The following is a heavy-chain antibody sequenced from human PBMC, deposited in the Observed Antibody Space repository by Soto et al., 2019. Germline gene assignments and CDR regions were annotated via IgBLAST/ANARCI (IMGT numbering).Heavy chain of an antibody. CDR1: GDSVSGRY. J-gene: IGHJ4*02. V-gene: IGHV4-59*02. Sequence: QVQLQESGPGLVKPSETLSLTCTVSGDSVSGRYWSWIRQPPGKGLEWIGYIYYSGSTNYNPSIRSAVTISVDMSKNQFSLRLSSVTAADTAVYYCARMGYDYSFHEYYFDSWGQGTLVTVSS. CDR2: IYYSGST. CDR3: ARMGYDYSFHEYYFDS. D-gene: IGHD5-12*01.